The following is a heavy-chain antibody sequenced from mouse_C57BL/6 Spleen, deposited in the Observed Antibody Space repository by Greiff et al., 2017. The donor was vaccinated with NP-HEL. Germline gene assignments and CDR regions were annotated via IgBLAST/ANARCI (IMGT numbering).Heavy chain of an antibody. V-gene: IGHV1-76*01. D-gene: IGHD2-3*01. J-gene: IGHJ1*03. CDR2: IYPGSGNT. CDR3: ARGPDGSSWYFDV. CDR1: GYTFTDYY. Sequence: QVHVKQSGAELVRPGASVKLSCKASGYTFTDYYINWVKQRPGQGLEWIARIYPGSGNTYYNEKFKGKATLTAEKSSSTAYMQLSSLTSEDSAVYFCARGPDGSSWYFDVWGTGTTVTVSS.